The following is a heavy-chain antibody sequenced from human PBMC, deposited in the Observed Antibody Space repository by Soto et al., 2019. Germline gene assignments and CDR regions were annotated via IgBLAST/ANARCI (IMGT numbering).Heavy chain of an antibody. CDR3: AISQDRGGRTTFIY. CDR2: ISGSGGST. J-gene: IGHJ4*02. CDR1: GFTFSSYA. V-gene: IGHV3-23*01. D-gene: IGHD3-16*01. Sequence: GGSLRLSCVASGFTFSSYAMSWVRQAPGKGLEWVSAISGSGGSTYYADSVKGRFTISRDNSKNTLYLQMNSLRAEETAVYYCAISQDRGGRTTFIYWGQGTQVTVSS.